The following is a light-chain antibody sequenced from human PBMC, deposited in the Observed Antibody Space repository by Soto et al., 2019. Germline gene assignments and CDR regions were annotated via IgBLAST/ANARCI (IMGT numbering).Light chain of an antibody. Sequence: QSALTQPRSVSGSPGQSVTISCTGTSNDVGGYNYVSWYKQHPGKAPKLKIYDVSKQPSGVPEHLSDSKSGNKTYLTISVLQAEDDADYYCFSYAGSYTLGVFGTGTKLPS. CDR3: FSYAGSYTLGV. J-gene: IGLJ1*01. CDR1: SNDVGGYNY. CDR2: DVS. V-gene: IGLV2-11*01.